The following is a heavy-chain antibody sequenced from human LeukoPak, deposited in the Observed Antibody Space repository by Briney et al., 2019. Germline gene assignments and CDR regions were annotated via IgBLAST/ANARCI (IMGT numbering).Heavy chain of an antibody. Sequence: ASVKVSCKASGYTFTGYYMHWVRQAPGQGLEWMGWINPNSGGTNYAQKFQGRVTMTRDTSISTAYMEPSRLRSDDTAVYYCARAYYDFWSGPRKGMDVWGQGTTVTVSS. CDR2: INPNSGGT. CDR1: GYTFTGYY. D-gene: IGHD3-3*01. CDR3: ARAYYDFWSGPRKGMDV. V-gene: IGHV1-2*02. J-gene: IGHJ6*02.